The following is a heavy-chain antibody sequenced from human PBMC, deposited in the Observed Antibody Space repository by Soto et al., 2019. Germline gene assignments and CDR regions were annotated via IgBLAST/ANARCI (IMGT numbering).Heavy chain of an antibody. CDR2: ISYDGSNK. D-gene: IGHD3-3*01. CDR1: GFTFSSYG. J-gene: IGHJ6*02. Sequence: GGSLRLSCAASGFTFSSYGMHWVRQAPGKGLEWVAVISYDGSNKYYADSVKGRFTISRDNSKNTLYLQMNSLRAEDTAVYYCAKECYYDFWSGYSYGMDVWGQGTTVIVSS. V-gene: IGHV3-30*18. CDR3: AKECYYDFWSGYSYGMDV.